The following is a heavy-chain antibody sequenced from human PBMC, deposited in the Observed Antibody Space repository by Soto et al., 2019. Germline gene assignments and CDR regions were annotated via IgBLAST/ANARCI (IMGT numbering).Heavy chain of an antibody. CDR2: ISGRVGST. Sequence: GGPLRLSCAASGFTFSSYAMSWVRQAPGKGLEWVSAISGRVGSTYYADSVKGRFAISRDNAKNSLYLQMNSLRAEFTAVYYCARAIVVAGREDYWGQGTLVTVSS. V-gene: IGHV3-23*01. D-gene: IGHD6-19*01. CDR3: ARAIVVAGREDY. J-gene: IGHJ4*02. CDR1: GFTFSSYA.